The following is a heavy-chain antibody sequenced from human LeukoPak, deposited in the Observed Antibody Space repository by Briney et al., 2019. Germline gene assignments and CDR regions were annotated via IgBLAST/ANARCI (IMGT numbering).Heavy chain of an antibody. J-gene: IGHJ4*02. CDR3: ARDRVSGSGSIDY. Sequence: GGSLRLSCAASGFTFSTFAMIWVRQPPGKGLEWVSSIFPSGGEIHYADSVRGRFTISRDNSKSTLSLQMNSLRAEDTAIYYCARDRVSGSGSIDYWGQGTLVTVSS. CDR2: IFPSGGEI. D-gene: IGHD3-10*01. V-gene: IGHV3-23*01. CDR1: GFTFSTFA.